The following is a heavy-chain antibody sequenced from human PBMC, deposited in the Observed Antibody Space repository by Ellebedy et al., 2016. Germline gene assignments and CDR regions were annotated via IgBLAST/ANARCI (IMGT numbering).Heavy chain of an antibody. J-gene: IGHJ4*02. CDR3: ARRSRDSTGYYFDN. Sequence: GESLKISXKGSGSSFTDYSIGWVRQMPGKGLEWMGNIDPSDSYTNYSPSFQGHVTMSADKSISTAYLQWSSLKDSDTAMYYCARRSRDSTGYYFDNWGQGTLVTVSS. CDR2: IDPSDSYT. D-gene: IGHD3-22*01. CDR1: GSSFTDYS. V-gene: IGHV5-10-1*01.